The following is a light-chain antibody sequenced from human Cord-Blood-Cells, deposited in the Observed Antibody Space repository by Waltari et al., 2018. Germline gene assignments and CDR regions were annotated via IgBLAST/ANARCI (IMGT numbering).Light chain of an antibody. J-gene: IGLJ3*02. V-gene: IGLV2-14*01. CDR1: SSDVGGYNS. CDR2: DVS. Sequence: QSALTQPASVSGFPGPSITIPCPGTSSDVGGYNSDSWYQQHPGKAPKLMIYDVSNRPSGVSNRFSGSKSGNTASLTISGLQAEDEADYYCSSYTSSSTLGVFGGGTKLTVL. CDR3: SSYTSSSTLGV.